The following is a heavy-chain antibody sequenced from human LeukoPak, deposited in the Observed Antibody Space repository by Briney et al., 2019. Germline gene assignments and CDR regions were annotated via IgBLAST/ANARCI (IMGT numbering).Heavy chain of an antibody. Sequence: ASVKVSCKASGYTFTSYVINWVRQATGQGLEWMGWMNPNSGNTGYAQKFQGRVTITRNTSISTAYMELSSLRSEDTAVYYCAKGFPDYEFWSGYYHYFDYWGQGTLVTVSS. D-gene: IGHD3-3*01. CDR3: AKGFPDYEFWSGYYHYFDY. V-gene: IGHV1-8*03. CDR2: MNPNSGNT. J-gene: IGHJ4*02. CDR1: GYTFTSYV.